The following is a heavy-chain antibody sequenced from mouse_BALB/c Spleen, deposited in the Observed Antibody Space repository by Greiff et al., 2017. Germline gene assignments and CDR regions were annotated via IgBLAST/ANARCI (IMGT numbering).Heavy chain of an antibody. CDR1: GYAFTNYL. V-gene: IGHV1-54*01. CDR2: INPGSGGT. J-gene: IGHJ2*01. CDR3: ARGTTGY. D-gene: IGHD1-1*01. Sequence: QVQLQHSGAELVRPGTSVKVSCKASGYAFTNYLIEWVKQRPGQGLEWIGVINPGSGGTNYNEKFKGKATLTADKSSSTAYMQLSSLTSDDSAVYFCARGTTGYWGQGTTLTVSS.